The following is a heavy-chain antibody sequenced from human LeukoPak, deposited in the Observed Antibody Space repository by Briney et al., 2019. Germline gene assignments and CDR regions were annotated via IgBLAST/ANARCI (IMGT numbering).Heavy chain of an antibody. CDR1: GYTFTTYE. CDR2: INNYNGNT. J-gene: IGHJ4*02. D-gene: IGHD3-22*01. Sequence: ASVKVSCKASGYTFTTYEISWVRQAPGQGLEWMGWINNYNGNTNYAQKLQGRVTMTTDPSTDTVYMELRSLRSEDTAVYYCARDGTYYYDSSGYYYEGFDYWGQGTLVTVSS. V-gene: IGHV1-18*01. CDR3: ARDGTYYYDSSGYYYEGFDY.